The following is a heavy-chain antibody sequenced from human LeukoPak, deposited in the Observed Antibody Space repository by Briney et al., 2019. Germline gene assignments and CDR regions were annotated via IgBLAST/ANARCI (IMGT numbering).Heavy chain of an antibody. D-gene: IGHD5-12*01. CDR2: IRYDGSND. V-gene: IGHV3-30*02. Sequence: GGSPRLSCAASGFTFSSYGMHWVRQAPGKGLEWVACIRYDGSNDYYTDSVKGRFTISRDNSKNTVYLQMNSLRAEDSAVYYCARLVAYLFDYWGQGTLVTVSS. J-gene: IGHJ4*02. CDR1: GFTFSSYG. CDR3: ARLVAYLFDY.